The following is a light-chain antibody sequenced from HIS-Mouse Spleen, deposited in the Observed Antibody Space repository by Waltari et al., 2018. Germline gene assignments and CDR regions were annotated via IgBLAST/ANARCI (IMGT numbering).Light chain of an antibody. J-gene: IGLJ3*02. CDR3: CSYAGSSTWV. V-gene: IGLV2-23*01. Sequence: QSALTQPASVSGSPGQSITISCTGTSSDVGSYNLVSWYQQHPGKAPKLMIYDGSKRPTGLSNRFSGSKSGHTASLTISGLQAEDEADYYCCSYAGSSTWVFGGGTKLTVL. CDR1: SSDVGSYNL. CDR2: DGS.